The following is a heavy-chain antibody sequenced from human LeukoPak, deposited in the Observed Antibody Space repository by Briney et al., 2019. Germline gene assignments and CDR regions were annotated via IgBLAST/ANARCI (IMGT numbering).Heavy chain of an antibody. CDR2: IYHSGST. V-gene: IGHV4-38-2*02. CDR1: GYSISSGYY. CDR3: ARDSGYYGSGSYV. Sequence: SETLSLTCTVSGYSISSGYYWGWIRQPPGKGLEWIGSIYHSGSTYYNPSLKSRVTISVDTSKNQFSLKLSSVTAADTAVYYCARDSGYYGSGSYVWGQGTLVTVSS. J-gene: IGHJ4*02. D-gene: IGHD3-10*01.